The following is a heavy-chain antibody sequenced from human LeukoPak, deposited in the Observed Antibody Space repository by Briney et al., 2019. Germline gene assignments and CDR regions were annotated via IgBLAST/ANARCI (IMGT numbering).Heavy chain of an antibody. CDR1: GYSFTSYW. CDR3: ARHGSIGARQNWFDP. CDR2: IFPDDSDT. J-gene: IGHJ5*02. Sequence: GEPLKISCKASGYSFTSYWIGWVRQMPGKGLEWMGIIFPDDSDTRYSPSFQGQVTISADKSINTAYLQWSSLKASDTAVYYCARHGSIGARQNWFDPWGQGTLVTVSS. V-gene: IGHV5-51*01. D-gene: IGHD6-6*01.